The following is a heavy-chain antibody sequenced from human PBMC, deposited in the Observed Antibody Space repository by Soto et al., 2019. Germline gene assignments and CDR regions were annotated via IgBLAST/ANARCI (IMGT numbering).Heavy chain of an antibody. CDR3: ARGEWVYYSGYDSKGFDY. J-gene: IGHJ4*02. CDR2: INSDGSST. Sequence: GGSLRLSCAASGFTFSSYWMHWVRQAPGKGLVWVSRINSDGSSTSYADSVKGRFTISRDNAKNTLYLQMNSLRDEDTAVYYCARGEWVYYSGYDSKGFDYWGQGTLVTVSS. D-gene: IGHD5-12*01. CDR1: GFTFSSYW. V-gene: IGHV3-74*01.